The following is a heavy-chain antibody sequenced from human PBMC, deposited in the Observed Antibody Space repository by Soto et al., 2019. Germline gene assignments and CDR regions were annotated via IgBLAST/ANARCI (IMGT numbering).Heavy chain of an antibody. CDR3: ARDPVYGSGSYYNYFDY. Sequence: GESLKISCAASGFTFSSYSMNWVRQAPGKGLEWVSSISSSSSYIYYADSVKGRFTISRDNAKNSLYLQMNSLRAEDTAVYYCARDPVYGSGSYYNYFDYWGQGTLVTVSS. CDR2: ISSSSSYI. D-gene: IGHD3-10*01. V-gene: IGHV3-21*01. CDR1: GFTFSSYS. J-gene: IGHJ4*02.